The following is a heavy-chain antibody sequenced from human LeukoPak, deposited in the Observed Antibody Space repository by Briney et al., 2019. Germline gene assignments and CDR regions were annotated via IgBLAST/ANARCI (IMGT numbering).Heavy chain of an antibody. V-gene: IGHV4-61*08. CDR3: ARTQSQSGSYRYYFGY. CDR2: IYYIRNT. D-gene: IGHD1-26*01. Sequence: PSETLSLTCTVSGASVGSAGYYWSWIRQPPGGGLGWIGYIYYIRNTNYNPSLKSRVTMSLDPSKNQFSLKLNSVTAADTAVYYCARTQSQSGSYRYYFGYWGQGTLVTVSS. CDR1: GASVGSAGYY. J-gene: IGHJ4*02.